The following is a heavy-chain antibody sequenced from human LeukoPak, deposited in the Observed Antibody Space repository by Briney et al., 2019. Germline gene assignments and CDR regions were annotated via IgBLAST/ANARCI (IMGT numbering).Heavy chain of an antibody. CDR1: GFSFSSYI. Sequence: GGSLRLSCAASGFSFSSYIMNWVRQAPGKGLEWVSHISSSSSTIYYADSVKGRFTISRDNAKNSLYLQMNSLRAEDTAVYYCAKEPYYYDSTDAFDIWGQGTMVTVSS. D-gene: IGHD3-22*01. CDR3: AKEPYYYDSTDAFDI. CDR2: ISSSSSTI. V-gene: IGHV3-48*04. J-gene: IGHJ3*02.